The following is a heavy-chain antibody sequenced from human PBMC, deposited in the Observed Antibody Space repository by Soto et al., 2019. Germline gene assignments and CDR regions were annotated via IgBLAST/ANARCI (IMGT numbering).Heavy chain of an antibody. CDR1: GFSLSTSGVG. V-gene: IGHV2-5*02. D-gene: IGHD6-6*01. Sequence: QITLKESGPTLVKPTQTLTLTCTFSGFSLSTSGVGVGWIRQPPGKALEWLALIYWDDDKRYSSTLNSRLTITKDTSKNQVVLTMTNMDPVDTATYYCAHSRPPRLLDYWGQGTLVTVSS. J-gene: IGHJ4*02. CDR2: IYWDDDK. CDR3: AHSRPPRLLDY.